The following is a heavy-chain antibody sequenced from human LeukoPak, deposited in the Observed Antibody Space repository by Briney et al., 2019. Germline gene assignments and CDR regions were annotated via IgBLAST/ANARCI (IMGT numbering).Heavy chain of an antibody. CDR3: ASYTSSSWPHNWFDP. J-gene: IGHJ5*02. Sequence: GASVKVSCKASGGTFSSYAISWVRQAPGQGLEWMGGIIPIFGTANYAQKFQGRVTITTDESTSTAYMELSSLRSEDTAVYYCASYTSSSWPHNWFDPWGQGTLVTVSS. D-gene: IGHD6-13*01. V-gene: IGHV1-69*05. CDR1: GGTFSSYA. CDR2: IIPIFGTA.